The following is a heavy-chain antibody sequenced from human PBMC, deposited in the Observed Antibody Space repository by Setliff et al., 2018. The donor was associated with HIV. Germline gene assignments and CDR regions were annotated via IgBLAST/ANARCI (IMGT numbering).Heavy chain of an antibody. CDR3: AAQGVL. CDR1: GYTFNSYG. J-gene: IGHJ4*02. CDR2: INTVTGNP. V-gene: IGHV7-4-1*02. Sequence: GASVKVSCKASGYTFNSYGINWVRQAPGQGLEWMGWINTVTGNPTYAQGFTGRFVFSLDNAKNSVLLQMNSLRVEDTAVYSCAAQGVLWGQGTQVTVSS.